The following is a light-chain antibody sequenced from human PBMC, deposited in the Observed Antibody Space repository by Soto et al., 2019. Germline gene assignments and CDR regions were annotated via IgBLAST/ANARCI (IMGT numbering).Light chain of an antibody. CDR2: DIA. J-gene: IGLJ3*02. Sequence: QSALTQPRSVSGSPGQSVTISCTGTSSDVGNYDYVSWYQQHPGMAPQLIIYDIAKRPSGVPDLFSGSKFGNTASLTISGLQAEDEADYYCCSYAGSYSWVFGGGTKLTVL. CDR3: CSYAGSYSWV. CDR1: SSDVGNYDY. V-gene: IGLV2-11*01.